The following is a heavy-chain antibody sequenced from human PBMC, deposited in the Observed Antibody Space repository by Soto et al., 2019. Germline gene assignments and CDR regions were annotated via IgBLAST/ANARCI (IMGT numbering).Heavy chain of an antibody. J-gene: IGHJ4*02. CDR2: ITSYSGSV. CDR3: AKGPYYYGSGDDYFDS. D-gene: IGHD3-10*01. Sequence: EVQLVESGGGLVQPGGSLRLSCAASGFTFSTFTMNWVRQAPGKGLEWVSAITSYSGSVHYASSVRGRFTISRDNAKKSLFLQMSSLRVEDTAVYYCAKGPYYYGSGDDYFDSWGQGTLVTVSS. CDR1: GFTFSTFT. V-gene: IGHV3-21*02.